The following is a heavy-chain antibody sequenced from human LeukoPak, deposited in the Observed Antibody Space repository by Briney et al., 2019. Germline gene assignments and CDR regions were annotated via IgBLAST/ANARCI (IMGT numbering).Heavy chain of an antibody. D-gene: IGHD2-15*01. Sequence: ASVKVSCKASGYTFTSYDINWVRQATGQGLEWMGIINPSGGSTSYAQKFQGRVTITADESTSTAYMELSSLRSEDTAVYYCGSAPGYYYYMDVWGKGTTVTISS. V-gene: IGHV1-46*01. CDR3: GSAPGYYYYMDV. J-gene: IGHJ6*03. CDR1: GYTFTSYD. CDR2: INPSGGST.